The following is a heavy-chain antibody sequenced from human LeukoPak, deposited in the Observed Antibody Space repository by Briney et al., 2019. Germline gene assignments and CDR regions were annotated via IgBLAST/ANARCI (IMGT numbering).Heavy chain of an antibody. V-gene: IGHV4-34*01. J-gene: IGHJ1*01. CDR1: GGSFSGYY. CDR2: IYHSGST. D-gene: IGHD5-24*01. CDR3: ARDLKLTH. Sequence: SETLSLTCAVYGGSFSGYYWSWIRQPPGKGLEWIGEIYHSGSTNYNPSLKSRVTMSVDTSKNQFSLKLSSVTAADTAVYYCARDLKLTHWGQGTLVTVSS.